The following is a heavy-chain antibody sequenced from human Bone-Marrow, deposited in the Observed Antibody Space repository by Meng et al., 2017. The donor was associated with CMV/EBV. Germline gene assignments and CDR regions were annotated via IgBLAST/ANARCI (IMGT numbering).Heavy chain of an antibody. CDR2: IYWDDDK. CDR3: AHTEETYNWKGNNWFDP. Sequence: QITLKGSGPALVKPTQALTLTCTFSGFSLSTSGVGVGWIRQPPGKALEWLALIYWDDDKRYSPSLKSRLTITKDTSKNQVVLTMTNMDPVDTATYYCAHTEETYNWKGNNWFDPWGQGTLVTVSS. J-gene: IGHJ5*02. D-gene: IGHD1-20*01. CDR1: GFSLSTSGVG. V-gene: IGHV2-5*02.